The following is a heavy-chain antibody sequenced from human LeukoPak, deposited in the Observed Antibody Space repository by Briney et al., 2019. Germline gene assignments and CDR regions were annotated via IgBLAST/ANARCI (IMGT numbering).Heavy chain of an antibody. CDR2: INTNTGNP. D-gene: IGHD2-2*01. CDR1: GYTFTSYG. V-gene: IGHV7-4-1*02. J-gene: IGHJ6*03. Sequence: ASVKVSCKASGYTFTSYGISWVRQAPGQGLEWMGWINTNTGNPTYAQGFTGRFVFSLDTSVSTAYLQISSLKAEDTAVYYCARAPYCSSTSCYPAYRYYYYYYMDVWGKGTTVTVSS. CDR3: ARAPYCSSTSCYPAYRYYYYYYMDV.